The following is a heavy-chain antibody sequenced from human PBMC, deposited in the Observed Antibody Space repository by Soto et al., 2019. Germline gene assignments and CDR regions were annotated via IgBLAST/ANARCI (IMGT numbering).Heavy chain of an antibody. V-gene: IGHV1-8*01. Sequence: ASVKVSSKASGYTFTSYDINWVRQATGQGVEWRGWMNPNSGNTGYAQKFQGRVTMTRNTTISTAYMELSSLRSEETAVYYCARGDPYYDFWSGSNYYMDVWGTGNPVTVSS. CDR2: MNPNSGNT. J-gene: IGHJ6*03. D-gene: IGHD3-3*01. CDR1: GYTFTSYD. CDR3: ARGDPYYDFWSGSNYYMDV.